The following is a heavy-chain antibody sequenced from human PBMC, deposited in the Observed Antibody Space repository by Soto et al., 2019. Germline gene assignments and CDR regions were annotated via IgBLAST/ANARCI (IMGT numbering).Heavy chain of an antibody. J-gene: IGHJ3*02. CDR1: GDSISRIDYY. CDR3: AREGGSYDSGGYLIKGAFDI. V-gene: IGHV4-31*03. Sequence: QVQLQESGPGLVKPSQTLSLTCSVSGDSISRIDYYWTWIRQHPEKGLEWIGNIYFRGNTYYSPSLESRLNISVDTYKNQFSLKLTSVTAADTAVYYCAREGGSYDSGGYLIKGAFDIWGQGTMVTVSS. CDR2: IYFRGNT. D-gene: IGHD3-22*01.